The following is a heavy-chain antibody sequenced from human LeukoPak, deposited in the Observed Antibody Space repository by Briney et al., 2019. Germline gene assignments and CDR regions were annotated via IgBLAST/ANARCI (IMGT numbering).Heavy chain of an antibody. CDR2: IRYDGSNK. D-gene: IGHD4-23*01. V-gene: IGHV3-30*02. Sequence: GGSLRLSCAASGFTFSSYGMHWVRRAPGKGLEWVAFIRYDGSNKYYADSVKGRFTISRDNSKNTLYLQMNSLRAEDTAVYYCAKGRRTTVVVFDYWGQGTLVTVSS. CDR1: GFTFSSYG. J-gene: IGHJ4*02. CDR3: AKGRRTTVVVFDY.